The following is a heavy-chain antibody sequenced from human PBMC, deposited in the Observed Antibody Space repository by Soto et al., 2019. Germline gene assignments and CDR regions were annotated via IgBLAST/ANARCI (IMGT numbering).Heavy chain of an antibody. V-gene: IGHV1-3*01. CDR1: GYTFTSYA. J-gene: IGHJ5*02. CDR2: INAGNGNT. D-gene: IGHD6-19*01. CDR3: ARMLSGWSVFDL. Sequence: VASVQVSCTASGYTFTSYAMHWVRHAPGQRLEWMGWINAGNGNTKYSQKFQGRVTITRDTSASTAYMELSSLRSEDTAVYYCARMLSGWSVFDLWGKGARITVYS.